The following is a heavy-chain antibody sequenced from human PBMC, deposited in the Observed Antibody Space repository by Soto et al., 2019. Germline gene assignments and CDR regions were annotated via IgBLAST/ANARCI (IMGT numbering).Heavy chain of an antibody. J-gene: IGHJ4*02. CDR3: SRSPGGVVTAMYYLDY. D-gene: IGHD2-21*02. Sequence: APVKGYWKSAVYAKTVDYGDWGRQENEQGLEWMGWINPNSGGTNYAQKFQGWVTMTRDTSISTAYMELSRLRSDDTAVYYCSRSPGGVVTAMYYLDYWGQGTLVTVSS. CDR1: VYAKTVDY. CDR2: INPNSGGT. V-gene: IGHV1-2*04.